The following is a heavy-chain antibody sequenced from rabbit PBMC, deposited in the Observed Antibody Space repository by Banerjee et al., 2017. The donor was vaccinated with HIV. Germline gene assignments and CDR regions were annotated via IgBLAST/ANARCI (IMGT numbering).Heavy chain of an antibody. J-gene: IGHJ4*01. CDR2: INTSSGNT. CDR3: ARDLAGVIGWNFNL. Sequence: QEQLEESGGDLVKPEGSLTITCTASGFSFSNKYVMCWVRQAPGKGLEWIACINTSSGNTVYASWVNGRFTISKSTSLNTVDLKMTSLTAADTATYFCARDLAGVIGWNFNLWGPGPLVTVS. CDR1: GFSFSNKYV. V-gene: IGHV1S43*01. D-gene: IGHD4-1*01.